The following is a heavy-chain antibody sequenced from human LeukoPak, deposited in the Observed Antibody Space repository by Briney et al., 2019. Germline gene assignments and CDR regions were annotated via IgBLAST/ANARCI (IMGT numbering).Heavy chain of an antibody. CDR1: GGSISSLY. V-gene: IGHV4-59*11. Sequence: SETLSLTCTVSGGSISSLYWSWIRQPPGKGLEWIGHIYYTGSTNYNPSLKSRVTISVDTSKKHFSLKLSSVTAVDTAVYYCARTNPGYSSSWYFDSWGQGTLVTVSS. CDR2: IYYTGST. J-gene: IGHJ4*02. CDR3: ARTNPGYSSSWYFDS. D-gene: IGHD6-13*01.